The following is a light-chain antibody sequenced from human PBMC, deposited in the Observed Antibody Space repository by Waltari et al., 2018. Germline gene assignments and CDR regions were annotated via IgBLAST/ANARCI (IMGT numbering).Light chain of an antibody. Sequence: ELVLTQSPGTLSLSPGERATLSCRASQSVSSNFLAWYQQKAGQAPRLLIYGASSRATGIPDRFSGSGSGTDFTLTISRLEPEDFAVYYCQQYAGSLLTFGGGTKVEI. CDR2: GAS. CDR1: QSVSSNF. J-gene: IGKJ4*01. CDR3: QQYAGSLLT. V-gene: IGKV3-20*01.